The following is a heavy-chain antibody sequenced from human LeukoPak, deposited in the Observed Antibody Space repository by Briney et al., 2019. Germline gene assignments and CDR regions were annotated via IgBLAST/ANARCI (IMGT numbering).Heavy chain of an antibody. Sequence: PGGSLRLFCAASGFTFSSYWMSWVRQAPGKGLEWVANIKQDGSEKYYVDSVKGRLTISRDNAKNSLYLQMNSLKTEDTAVYYCTTDRMIYATNWAVSWFDPWGQGTLVTVSS. CDR2: IKQDGSEK. CDR3: TTDRMIYATNWAVSWFDP. J-gene: IGHJ5*02. V-gene: IGHV3-7*03. D-gene: IGHD2-8*01. CDR1: GFTFSSYW.